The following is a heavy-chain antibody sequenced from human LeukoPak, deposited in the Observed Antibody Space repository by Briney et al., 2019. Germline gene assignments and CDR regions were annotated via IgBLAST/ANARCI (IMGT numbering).Heavy chain of an antibody. Sequence: GGSLRLSCAASGFAVSTNYLSWVRQAPGKGLEWVSVIYSDGSTYYTDSVKGRFTISRDNAKNSLYLQMNSLRAEDTAVYYCAREPDSSGYYYAPGYFQHWGQGTLVTVSS. D-gene: IGHD3-22*01. CDR3: AREPDSSGYYYAPGYFQH. CDR1: GFAVSTNY. V-gene: IGHV3-66*01. CDR2: IYSDGST. J-gene: IGHJ1*01.